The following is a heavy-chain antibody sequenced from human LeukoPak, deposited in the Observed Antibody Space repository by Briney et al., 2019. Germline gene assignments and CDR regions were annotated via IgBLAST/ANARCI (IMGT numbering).Heavy chain of an antibody. CDR2: ISGGGGST. V-gene: IGHV3-23*01. Sequence: GGSLRLSCAASGFSFSSYAMSWVRQTPGKGLEWVSGISGGGGSTYYADSVKGRFTISRDNSKNTLYLQINSLRAEDTAIYYCAKDLGSSSSVSDYFDSWGQGTLVTVSS. CDR1: GFSFSSYA. J-gene: IGHJ4*02. D-gene: IGHD6-6*01. CDR3: AKDLGSSSSVSDYFDS.